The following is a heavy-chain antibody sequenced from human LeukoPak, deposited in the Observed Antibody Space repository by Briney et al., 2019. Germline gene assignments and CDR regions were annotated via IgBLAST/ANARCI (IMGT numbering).Heavy chain of an antibody. CDR1: GFTFSTYA. Sequence: GGSLRLSCAASGFTFSTYAMSWVRQAPGKGLEWVSAISGSGGATYYADSVKGRLTISRENSKNTLYLQMNSLRAEDTAVYYCAKTSVGGGRIIGSGYFDNWGQGTLVTVSS. J-gene: IGHJ4*02. CDR2: ISGSGGAT. V-gene: IGHV3-23*01. CDR3: AKTSVGGGRIIGSGYFDN. D-gene: IGHD2-15*01.